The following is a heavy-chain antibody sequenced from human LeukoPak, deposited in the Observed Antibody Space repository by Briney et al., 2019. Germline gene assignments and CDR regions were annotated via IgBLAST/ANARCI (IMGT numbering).Heavy chain of an antibody. CDR1: GFTVSSNY. J-gene: IGHJ4*02. D-gene: IGHD3-16*01. CDR3: ARGGGL. V-gene: IGHV3-53*01. Sequence: GGSLRLSCAASGFTVSSNYMTWVRQAPGKGLEWVSVIYTGGNTYYADSVKGRFTISRDNAKNSLYLQMNSLRVEDTAVYYCARGGGLWGQGTLVTVSS. CDR2: IYTGGNT.